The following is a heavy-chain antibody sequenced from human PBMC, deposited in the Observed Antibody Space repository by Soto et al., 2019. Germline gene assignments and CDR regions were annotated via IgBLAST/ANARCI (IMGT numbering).Heavy chain of an antibody. CDR1: GGSISSGGYY. D-gene: IGHD3-22*01. J-gene: IGHJ4*02. V-gene: IGHV4-31*03. CDR3: ARRSYYYDSSGYPDFDY. CDR2: IYYSGST. Sequence: SETLSLTCTVSGGSISSGGYYWSWIRQHPGKGLEWIGYIYYSGSTYYNPSLKSRVTISVDTSKNQFSLKLSSVTAADTAVYYCARRSYYYDSSGYPDFDYWGQGTLVTVSS.